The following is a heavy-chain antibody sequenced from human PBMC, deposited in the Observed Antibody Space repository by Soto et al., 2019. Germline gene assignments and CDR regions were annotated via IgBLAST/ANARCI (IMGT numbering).Heavy chain of an antibody. J-gene: IGHJ6*02. CDR1: GGTFSSYV. Sequence: QVQLVQSGAEVKKPGSSVKVSCKASGGTFSSYVISWVRQAPGQGLEWMGGIIPIFGTANYAQKFQGRVTITADKSTSTAYMELSSLRSEDTAVYYCARDVEGYCSGGSCYSRYYGMDVWGQGTTVTVSS. CDR2: IIPIFGTA. CDR3: ARDVEGYCSGGSCYSRYYGMDV. D-gene: IGHD2-15*01. V-gene: IGHV1-69*06.